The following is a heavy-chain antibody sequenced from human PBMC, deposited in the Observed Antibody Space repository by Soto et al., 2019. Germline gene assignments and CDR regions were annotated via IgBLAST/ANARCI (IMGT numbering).Heavy chain of an antibody. CDR1: GFTFSSYA. CDR2: ISGSGDST. Sequence: LRLSCAASGFTFSSYAMSWVRQAPGKGLEWVSAISGSGDSTYYADSVKGRFTISRDNSKNTLYLQMNSLRAEDTAVYYCAKGSYYYDSSGYPHWGQGTLVTVSS. V-gene: IGHV3-23*01. J-gene: IGHJ4*02. D-gene: IGHD3-22*01. CDR3: AKGSYYYDSSGYPH.